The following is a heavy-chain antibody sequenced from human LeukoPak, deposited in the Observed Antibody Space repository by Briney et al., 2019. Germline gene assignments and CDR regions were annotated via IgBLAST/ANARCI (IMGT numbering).Heavy chain of an antibody. V-gene: IGHV1-18*03. Sequence: ASVTVSCKPSGYTFTHYDICWVRQAPGQGLEWMGRISPYNGDTYYAQKLQGRVTMTTDTSTRTAYLQLESLTSDDMAVYYCARKRGGCYPDWGQGTLVIVSS. D-gene: IGHD2-15*01. J-gene: IGHJ4*02. CDR2: ISPYNGDT. CDR3: ARKRGGCYPD. CDR1: GYTFTHYD.